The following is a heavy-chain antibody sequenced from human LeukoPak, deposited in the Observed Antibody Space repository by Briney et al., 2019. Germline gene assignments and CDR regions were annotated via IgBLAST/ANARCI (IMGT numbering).Heavy chain of an antibody. D-gene: IGHD6-13*01. J-gene: IGHJ3*02. V-gene: IGHV4-59*01. CDR1: GGFISSYY. CDR3: ARGSSSSREAFDI. Sequence: PSETLSLTCTVSGGFISSYYWSWIRQPPGKGLEWIGYIYYSGSTDYNPSLKSRVTISVDTSKNQFSLKLSSVTAADTAVYYCARGSSSSREAFDIWGQGTMVTVSS. CDR2: IYYSGST.